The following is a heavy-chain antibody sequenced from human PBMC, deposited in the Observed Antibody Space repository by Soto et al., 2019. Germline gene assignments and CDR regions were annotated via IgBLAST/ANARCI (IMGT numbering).Heavy chain of an antibody. J-gene: IGHJ5*02. CDR1: GFTFSNYA. D-gene: IGHD2-2*01. CDR2: ISGSGGSA. Sequence: GGSLRLSCAASGFTFSNYAVTWVRQGPGKGLEWVSAISGSGGSAYYADSVKGRFTISRDNSKNTLYLQMNSLRADDSGVYYCAKDPYSGVLVPVAIGFDPWGPGTLVTVSS. CDR3: AKDPYSGVLVPVAIGFDP. V-gene: IGHV3-23*01.